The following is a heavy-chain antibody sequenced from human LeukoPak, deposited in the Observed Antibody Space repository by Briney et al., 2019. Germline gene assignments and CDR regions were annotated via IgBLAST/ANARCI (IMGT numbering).Heavy chain of an antibody. CDR1: GFTFSSYW. CDR2: IKQDGSEK. CDR3: ARVRYNSGYIFDY. D-gene: IGHD5-18*01. J-gene: IGHJ4*02. V-gene: IGHV3-7*01. Sequence: GGSLGLSCATSGFTFSSYWMNWVRQAPGKGLEWVANIKQDGSEKYYVDSVKGRFTISRDNAKNSLYLQMSSLRAEDTAVYYCARVRYNSGYIFDYWGQGTLVTVSS.